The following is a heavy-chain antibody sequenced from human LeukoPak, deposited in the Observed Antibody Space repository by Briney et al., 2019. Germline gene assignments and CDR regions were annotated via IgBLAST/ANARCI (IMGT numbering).Heavy chain of an antibody. CDR1: GGSISSYY. V-gene: IGHV4-59*01. Sequence: TSETLSLTCSVSGGSISSYYWSWIRQPPGKGLEWIGYIFYSGRTSYNPSLKSRVTISVDTSKNHLSLTLSSVTAADTAVYYCARGQKYIYGYTVTELGSRYFDYWGQGTLVTVSS. CDR2: IFYSGRT. D-gene: IGHD5-18*01. J-gene: IGHJ4*02. CDR3: ARGQKYIYGYTVTELGSRYFDY.